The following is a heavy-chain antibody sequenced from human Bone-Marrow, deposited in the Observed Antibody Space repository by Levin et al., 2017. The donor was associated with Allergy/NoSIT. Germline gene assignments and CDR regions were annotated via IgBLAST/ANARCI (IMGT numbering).Heavy chain of an antibody. CDR3: ARESGGSGWYTVDY. D-gene: IGHD6-13*01. CDR1: GFTFSSYA. J-gene: IGHJ4*02. CDR2: IRPTGYRT. Sequence: PGGSLRLSCAASGFTFSSYAMAWVRQAPGKGLQWVSTIRPTGYRTYYADSVEGRFTISRDDSKSTFYLQMNTLRAEDTAKYYCARESGGSGWYTVDYRGRGTLVTVSS. V-gene: IGHV3-23*01.